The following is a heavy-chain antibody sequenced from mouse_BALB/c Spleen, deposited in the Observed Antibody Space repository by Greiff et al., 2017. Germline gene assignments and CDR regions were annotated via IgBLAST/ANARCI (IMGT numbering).Heavy chain of an antibody. CDR1: GYSITSDYA. CDR2: ISYSGST. CDR3: ARWGSAWFAY. J-gene: IGHJ3*01. V-gene: IGHV3-2*02. Sequence: EVQLQQSGPGLVKPSQSLSLTCTVTGYSITSDYAWNWIRQFPGNKLEWMGYISYSGSTSYNPSLKSRISITRDTSKNQFFLQLNSVTTEDTATYYCARWGSAWFAYWGQGTLVTVSA.